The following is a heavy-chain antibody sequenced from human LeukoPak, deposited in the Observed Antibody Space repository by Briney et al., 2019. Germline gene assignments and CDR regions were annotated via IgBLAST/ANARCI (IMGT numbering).Heavy chain of an antibody. D-gene: IGHD3-22*01. CDR1: VGSISSSSYY. CDR2: IYYSGST. CDR3: ARGTSERYYESSGYYYFDY. Sequence: SETLALTCTVSVGSISSSSYYWGWIRQPPGKGLEWVGSIYYSGSTYYNPSLKSQVTISIDTSRNQFSLKVSSVTAGDTAVYYCARGTSERYYESSGYYYFDYWGQGNLVTVSS. J-gene: IGHJ4*02. V-gene: IGHV4-39*01.